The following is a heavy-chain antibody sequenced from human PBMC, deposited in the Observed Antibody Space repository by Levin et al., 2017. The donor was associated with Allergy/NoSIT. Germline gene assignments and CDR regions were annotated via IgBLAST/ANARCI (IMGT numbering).Heavy chain of an antibody. CDR1: GYSFTSFW. J-gene: IGHJ4*02. CDR2: IFPSDSDT. D-gene: IGHD4-23*01. V-gene: IGHV5-51*01. Sequence: GEFLKISCQASGYSFTSFWFGWVRQRPGKGLEWMGLIFPSDSDTRVSPSFQGQIIMSVDKSINTAYLQWSSLKASDSPMYYCARRDSDGSNSFDYWGQGTLVTVSP. CDR3: ARRDSDGSNSFDY.